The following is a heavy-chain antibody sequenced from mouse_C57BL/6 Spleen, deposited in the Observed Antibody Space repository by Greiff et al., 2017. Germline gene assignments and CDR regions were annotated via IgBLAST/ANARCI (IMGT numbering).Heavy chain of an antibody. CDR3: VRQDGYWTFFAY. CDR1: GFSFNTYA. D-gene: IGHD2-3*01. Sequence: VQLQQSGGGLVQPKGSLKLSCAASGFSFNTYAMNWVRQAPGTGLEWVARIRSKSNNYATYYADSVKDRLPISRDDSESILYLQMNNLKTEDTAMYYCVRQDGYWTFFAYWGQGTLVTVAA. J-gene: IGHJ3*01. V-gene: IGHV10-1*01. CDR2: IRSKSNNYAT.